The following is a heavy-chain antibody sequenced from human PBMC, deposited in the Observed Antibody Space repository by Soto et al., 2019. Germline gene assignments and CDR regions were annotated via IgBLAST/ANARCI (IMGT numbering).Heavy chain of an antibody. CDR1: GFTFSSYW. V-gene: IGHV3-74*01. D-gene: IGHD2-21*01. CDR2: INNDGSST. J-gene: IGHJ6*02. Sequence: GGSLRLSCAASGFTFSSYWMHWVRQAPGKGLVWDSRINNDGSSTSYADSVKGRFTISRDNAKSTLYLEMSSLRAEDTAVYYCARDPLIGDTDYGLDVWGQGTTVTVSS. CDR3: ARDPLIGDTDYGLDV.